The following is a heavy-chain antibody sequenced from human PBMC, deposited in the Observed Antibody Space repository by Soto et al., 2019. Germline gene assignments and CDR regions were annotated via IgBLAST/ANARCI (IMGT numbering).Heavy chain of an antibody. CDR2: INPSGGST. J-gene: IGHJ5*02. CDR1: GYTFTNYH. D-gene: IGHD2-21*02. CDR3: ARVPYCGGDCSYWLDP. V-gene: IGHV1-46*01. Sequence: ASVKVSCKASGYTFTNYHMHWVRQAPGQGLEWMGKINPSGGSTSFAQKFQGRVTMTSDTSTSTVYMELSSLRSGDTAVYYCARVPYCGGDCSYWLDPWGQGTLVTVYS.